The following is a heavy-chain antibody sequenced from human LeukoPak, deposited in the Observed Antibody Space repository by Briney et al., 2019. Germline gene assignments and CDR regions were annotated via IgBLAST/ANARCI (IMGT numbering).Heavy chain of an antibody. J-gene: IGHJ3*02. CDR3: ARSWGIFGVVRYAFDI. CDR1: GGSISSGSYY. CDR2: IYTSGST. Sequence: PSETLSLTCTVSGGSISSGSYYWSWIRQPGGKGLEWIGRIYTSGSTNYNPSLKSRVTISVDTSKNQFSLKLSSVTAADTAVYYCARSWGIFGVVRYAFDIWGQGTMVTVSS. D-gene: IGHD3-3*01. V-gene: IGHV4-61*02.